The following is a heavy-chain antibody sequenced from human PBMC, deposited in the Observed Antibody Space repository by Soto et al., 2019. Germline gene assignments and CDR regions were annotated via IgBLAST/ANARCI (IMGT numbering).Heavy chain of an antibody. CDR2: INPSGGST. CDR1: GYTFTSYY. D-gene: IGHD5-18*01. J-gene: IGHJ6*02. Sequence: ASVKVSCKAPGYTFTSYYMHWVRQAPGQGLEWMGIINPSGGSTSYAQKFQGRVTMTRDTSTGTVYMELSSLRSEDTAVYYCAYGAPGDTAMVTEELDYYYYGMDVWGQGTTVTVSS. V-gene: IGHV1-46*01. CDR3: AYGAPGDTAMVTEELDYYYYGMDV.